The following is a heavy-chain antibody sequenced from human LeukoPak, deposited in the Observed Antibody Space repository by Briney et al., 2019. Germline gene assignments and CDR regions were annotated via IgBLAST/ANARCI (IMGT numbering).Heavy chain of an antibody. CDR1: GFTFDDYA. Sequence: PGRSLRLSCAASGFTFDDYAMHWVRQAPGKGLEWVSGISWNSGSIGYADSVKGRLTISRDNAKNSLYLQMNSLRAEDTALYYCAKDQNKAFDIWGQGTMVTVSS. V-gene: IGHV3-9*01. J-gene: IGHJ3*02. CDR2: ISWNSGSI. CDR3: AKDQNKAFDI.